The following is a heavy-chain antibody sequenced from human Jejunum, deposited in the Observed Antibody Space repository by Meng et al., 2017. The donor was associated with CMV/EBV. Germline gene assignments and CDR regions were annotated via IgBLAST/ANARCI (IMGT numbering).Heavy chain of an antibody. Sequence: KTSVYSFIDFYLHWVRLAPGQGLEWIGWINPIAGDTIYAPTFQGRVSMTSDTSVNTAYMELNSLTSDDTAIYYCARGPQGYGSGPVDYWGQGTLVTVSS. D-gene: IGHD3-10*01. J-gene: IGHJ4*02. CDR3: ARGPQGYGSGPVDY. CDR1: VYSFIDFY. CDR2: INPIAGDT. V-gene: IGHV1-2*02.